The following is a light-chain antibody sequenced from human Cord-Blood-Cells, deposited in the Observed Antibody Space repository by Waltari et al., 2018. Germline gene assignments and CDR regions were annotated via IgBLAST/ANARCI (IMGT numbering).Light chain of an antibody. CDR2: DAS. Sequence: EIVLTQSPATLSLSPGERATLSCRASQSVSSYLAWYQQKPGQAPRLPIYDASNRATGIPARFSGSGSETDFTLTISSLEPEDFAVYYCQQRSNWPPTFGPGTKVDIK. J-gene: IGKJ3*01. CDR1: QSVSSY. V-gene: IGKV3-11*01. CDR3: QQRSNWPPT.